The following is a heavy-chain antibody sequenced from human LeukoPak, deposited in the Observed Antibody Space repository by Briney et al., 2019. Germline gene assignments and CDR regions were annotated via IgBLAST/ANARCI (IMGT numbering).Heavy chain of an antibody. CDR1: GFTFSSYG. Sequence: GGSLRLSCAASGFTFSSYGMHWVRQAPGKGLEWVAVISYDGSNKYYADSVKGRFTISRDNSKNTLYLQMNSLRAEDTAVYYCAKGLSYSSSGAYQHWGQGTLVTVSS. CDR2: ISYDGSNK. CDR3: AKGLSYSSSGAYQH. D-gene: IGHD6-13*01. J-gene: IGHJ1*01. V-gene: IGHV3-30*18.